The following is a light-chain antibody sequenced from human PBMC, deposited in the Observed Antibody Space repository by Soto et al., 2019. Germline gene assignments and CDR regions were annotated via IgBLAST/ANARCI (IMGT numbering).Light chain of an antibody. J-gene: IGKJ1*01. CDR2: DAS. Sequence: VLTQSPGSLSLSPGEGATISCRASQRVDSDLAWYLQKPGQPPRLLIYDASIRPTGIPDRISGSGSERDFTLTISRLEPEDAAIYYCQQYMTAPRTFGQGTKVEIK. CDR1: QRVDSD. V-gene: IGKV3-20*01. CDR3: QQYMTAPRT.